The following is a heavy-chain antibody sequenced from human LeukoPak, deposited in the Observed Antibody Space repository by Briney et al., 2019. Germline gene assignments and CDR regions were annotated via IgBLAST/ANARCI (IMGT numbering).Heavy chain of an antibody. D-gene: IGHD3-22*01. CDR2: IYYSGRT. J-gene: IGHJ1*01. Sequence: SETLSLTCSVSGDSVSRSDSYWDWIRQPPGKGLEWIGTIYYSGRTYYSPSLKSRVTMSVDPSNNQFSLNLRSVTAADTAVYYCARRRYYDGSGYMEWGQGTLLSVSS. CDR3: ARRRYYDGSGYME. V-gene: IGHV4-39*01. CDR1: GDSVSRSDSY.